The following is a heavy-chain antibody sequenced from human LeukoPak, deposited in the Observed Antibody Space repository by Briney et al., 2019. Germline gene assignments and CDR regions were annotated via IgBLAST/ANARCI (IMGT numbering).Heavy chain of an antibody. D-gene: IGHD1-7*01. Sequence: ASVKVSCKASGYTFTGYYTHWVRQAPGQGLEWMGWINPNSGGTNYAQKFQGRVTMTRDTSISTAYMELSRLRCDDTAVYYCARGTGTTSGGAAYWGQGTLVTVSS. CDR1: GYTFTGYY. CDR3: ARGTGTTSGGAAY. J-gene: IGHJ4*02. CDR2: INPNSGGT. V-gene: IGHV1-2*02.